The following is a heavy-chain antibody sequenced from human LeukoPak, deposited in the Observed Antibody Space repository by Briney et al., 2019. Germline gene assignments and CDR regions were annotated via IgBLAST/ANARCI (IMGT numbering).Heavy chain of an antibody. CDR2: ISGSGGST. V-gene: IGHV3-23*01. CDR1: GFTFSSYA. J-gene: IGHJ4*02. D-gene: IGHD6-19*01. Sequence: GGSLRLSCAASGFTFSSYAMSWGRQAPGKGLEWVSAISGSGGSTYYADSVKGRFTISRDNSKNTLYLQMNSLRAEDTAVYYCVVTLAVAGLDYWGQGTLVTVSS. CDR3: VVTLAVAGLDY.